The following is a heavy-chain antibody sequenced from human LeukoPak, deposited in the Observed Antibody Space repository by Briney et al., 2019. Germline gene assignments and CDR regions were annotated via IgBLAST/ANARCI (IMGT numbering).Heavy chain of an antibody. V-gene: IGHV1-69*13. Sequence: ASVKVSCKASGGTFSSYAISWVRQAPGQGLEWMGGIIPIFGTANHAQKFQGRVTITADESTSTAYMELSSLRSEDTAVYYCASEGDSSGYGAFDIWGQGTMVTVSS. CDR1: GGTFSSYA. CDR3: ASEGDSSGYGAFDI. CDR2: IIPIFGTA. J-gene: IGHJ3*02. D-gene: IGHD3-22*01.